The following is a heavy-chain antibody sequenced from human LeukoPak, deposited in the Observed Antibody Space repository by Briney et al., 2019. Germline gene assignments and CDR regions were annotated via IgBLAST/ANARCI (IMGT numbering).Heavy chain of an antibody. CDR3: AKGGSLTTVTHFDY. CDR2: IGDSGRST. Sequence: GGSLRLSCAASGFTFSKYRINWVRQTPGKGLEWVSGIGDSGRSTYYADSVKGRFTISRDNSKNTLYLQMNSLRAEDTAVYYCAKGGSLTTVTHFDYWGQGTLVTVSS. V-gene: IGHV3-23*01. J-gene: IGHJ4*02. D-gene: IGHD4-17*01. CDR1: GFTFSKYR.